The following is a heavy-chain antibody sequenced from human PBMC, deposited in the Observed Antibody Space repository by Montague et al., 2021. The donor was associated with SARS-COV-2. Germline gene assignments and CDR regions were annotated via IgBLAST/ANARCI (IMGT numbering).Heavy chain of an antibody. Sequence: QSGAEVKKPGESLKISCKASQTIFSSYWIGWVRQMPGKGLEWMGIIYPPDSDSRQSPSLQGQVTISVDTSISTAYLHWNSLKASDTAMYYCVTSPYGPRVADVDVWGHGTTVIVSS. V-gene: IGHV5-51*01. CDR3: VTSPYGPRVADVDV. CDR1: QTIFSSYW. CDR2: IYPPDSDS. D-gene: IGHD3-10*01. J-gene: IGHJ6*02.